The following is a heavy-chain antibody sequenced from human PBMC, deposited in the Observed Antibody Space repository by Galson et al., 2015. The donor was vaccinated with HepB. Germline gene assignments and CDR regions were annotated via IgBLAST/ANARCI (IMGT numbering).Heavy chain of an antibody. CDR2: IIPIFGTA. D-gene: IGHD3-22*01. J-gene: IGHJ4*02. V-gene: IGHV1-69*13. CDR1: GGTFSSYA. Sequence: SVKVSCKASGGTFSSYAISWVRQAPGQGLEWMGGIIPIFGTANYAQKFQGRVTITADESTSTAYMELSSLRSEDTAVYYCARPDKINYYDSSGYFDWGQGTLVTVSS. CDR3: ARPDKINYYDSSGYFD.